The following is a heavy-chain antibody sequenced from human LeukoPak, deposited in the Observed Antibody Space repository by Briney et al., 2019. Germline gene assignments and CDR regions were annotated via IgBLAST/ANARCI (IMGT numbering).Heavy chain of an antibody. CDR3: VRDGWHYEFES. J-gene: IGHJ4*02. CDR1: EFTLSDYN. V-gene: IGHV3-30*04. Sequence: GTSLRLSCTTTEFTLSDYNMHWVRQAPGKGLEWVALIMYDESNKNYADSVRGRFTISRDISKNTLYLQMNSLTDEDTALYYCVRDGWHYEFESWGQGTLVVVSS. D-gene: IGHD1-7*01. CDR2: IMYDESNK.